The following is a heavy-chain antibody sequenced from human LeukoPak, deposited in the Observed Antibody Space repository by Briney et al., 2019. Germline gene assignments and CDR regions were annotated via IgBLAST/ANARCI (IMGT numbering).Heavy chain of an antibody. J-gene: IGHJ4*02. Sequence: GASVKVSCKASGCTFTSYYMHWVRQAPGQGLEWMGIINPSGGSTSYAQKFQGRVTMTRDTSTSTVYMELSSLRSEDTAVYYCARVDLWFGELGWGQGTLVTVSS. CDR3: ARVDLWFGELG. CDR2: INPSGGST. D-gene: IGHD3-10*01. CDR1: GCTFTSYY. V-gene: IGHV1-46*01.